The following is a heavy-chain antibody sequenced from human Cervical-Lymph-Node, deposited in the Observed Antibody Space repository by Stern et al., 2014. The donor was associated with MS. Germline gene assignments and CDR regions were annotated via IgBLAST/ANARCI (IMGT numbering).Heavy chain of an antibody. CDR3: ASAYSSSHYYFDY. D-gene: IGHD6-13*01. Sequence: QVQLVESGGGVVQPGRSLRLSCAASGFSFSRYAMHWVRQAPGKGLEWVAFIWYDGSNPYYADSVTGRFTISRDNFKNTLYLQMNSLRAEDTAVYYCASAYSSSHYYFDYWGQGTLVTVSS. J-gene: IGHJ4*02. V-gene: IGHV3-33*01. CDR1: GFSFSRYA. CDR2: IWYDGSNP.